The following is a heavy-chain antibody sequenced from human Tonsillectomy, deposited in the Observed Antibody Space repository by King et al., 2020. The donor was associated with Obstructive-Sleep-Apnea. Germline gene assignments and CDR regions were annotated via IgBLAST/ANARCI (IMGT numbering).Heavy chain of an antibody. J-gene: IGHJ4*02. CDR3: ARDRVGDFDY. D-gene: IGHD5-12*01. CDR1: GYTFPSYD. V-gene: IGHV1-8*01. Sequence: QLVQSGAEVKKPGASVKVSCKASGYTFPSYDINWVRQAPGQGLEWMGWMNPNSGNTGYAQKFQGRATMTRKIPISTAYMELSSLRSEEPAVYYCARDRVGDFDYWGQGTLVTVSS. CDR2: MNPNSGNT.